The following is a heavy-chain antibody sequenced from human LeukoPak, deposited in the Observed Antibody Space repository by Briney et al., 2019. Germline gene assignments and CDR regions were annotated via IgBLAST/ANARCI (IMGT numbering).Heavy chain of an antibody. CDR1: GGPISSYY. J-gene: IGHJ4*02. CDR2: IYYSGST. V-gene: IGHV4-59*01. D-gene: IGHD3/OR15-3a*01. Sequence: PSETLSLTCAVSGGPISSYYWSWIRQPPGKGLEWIGYIYYSGSTNYNPSLKRRVTISVDTSKNQFSLKLNSVTAADTAVYYCARSHSVWTSFDYWGQGTLVTVSS. CDR3: ARSHSVWTSFDY.